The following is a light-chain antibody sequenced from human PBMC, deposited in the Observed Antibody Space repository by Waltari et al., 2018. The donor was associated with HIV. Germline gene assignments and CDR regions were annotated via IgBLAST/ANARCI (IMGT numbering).Light chain of an antibody. Sequence: QSVLTQPPSVSAAPGQKVTIPCPGSSSNLGNNYVSWYQQLPGTAPKLLIYDNNKRPSGIPDRFSGSKSGTSATLGITGLQTGDEADYYCGTWDSSLSFWVFGGGTKLTVL. CDR1: SSNLGNNY. V-gene: IGLV1-51*01. CDR2: DNN. J-gene: IGLJ3*02. CDR3: GTWDSSLSFWV.